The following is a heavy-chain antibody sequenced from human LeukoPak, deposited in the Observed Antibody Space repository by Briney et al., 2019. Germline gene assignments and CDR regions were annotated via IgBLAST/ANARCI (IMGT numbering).Heavy chain of an antibody. CDR2: ISYDGGNK. D-gene: IGHD5-12*01. V-gene: IGHV3-30-3*01. CDR3: AKDHEWLRSFDY. J-gene: IGHJ4*02. Sequence: GGSLRLSCAASGFTFSNSAIHWVRQAPGKGPEWVATISYDGGNKYYADSVKGRFTISRENSKNTLYLQMNSLRPEDTAVYYCAKDHEWLRSFDYWGQGTLVTVSS. CDR1: GFTFSNSA.